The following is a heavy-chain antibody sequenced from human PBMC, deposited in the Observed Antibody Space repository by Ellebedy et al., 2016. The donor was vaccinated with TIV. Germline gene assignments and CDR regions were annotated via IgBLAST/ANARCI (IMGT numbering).Heavy chain of an antibody. CDR3: VRDRGYFTYDY. CDR1: GFIFRNSW. J-gene: IGHJ4*02. CDR2: IREDGSDK. V-gene: IGHV3-7*04. Sequence: GESLKISXAASGFIFRNSWMTWVRQAPGKGLEWVAYIREDGSDKYYADSAQGRFTISRDNARNSLSLQMNRLRVDDTAVYYCVRDRGYFTYDYWGQGTLVTVSP. D-gene: IGHD1-26*01.